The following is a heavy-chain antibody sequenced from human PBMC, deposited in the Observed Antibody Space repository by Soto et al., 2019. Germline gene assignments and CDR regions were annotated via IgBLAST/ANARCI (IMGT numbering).Heavy chain of an antibody. D-gene: IGHD2-21*02. CDR2: INHSGST. CDR3: ARGRNDLILRSNYYGMDV. CDR1: GGSFSGYY. J-gene: IGHJ6*02. Sequence: QVQLQQWGAGMLKPSETLSLTCAVYGGSFSGYYWSWIRQPPGKGLEWIGEINHSGSTNYNPSLKSRVTISVDTSKNQFSLKLSSVTASATAVYYCARGRNDLILRSNYYGMDVWGQGTTVTVSS. V-gene: IGHV4-34*01.